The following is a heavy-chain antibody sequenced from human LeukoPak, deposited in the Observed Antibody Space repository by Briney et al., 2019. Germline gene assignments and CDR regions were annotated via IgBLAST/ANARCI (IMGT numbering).Heavy chain of an antibody. J-gene: IGHJ1*01. CDR1: GYSFTNYW. D-gene: IGHD5-12*01. CDR2: IYPADSDT. CDR3: ASSSNVDMSSAEYFQH. V-gene: IGHV5-51*01. Sequence: GESLKISCKGSGYSFTNYWIGWVRQLPGKGLEWMGIIYPADSDTTYSPSFQGQVTISADKSISTAYLQWSSLKASDTAMYYCASSSNVDMSSAEYFQHWGQGTLVTVSS.